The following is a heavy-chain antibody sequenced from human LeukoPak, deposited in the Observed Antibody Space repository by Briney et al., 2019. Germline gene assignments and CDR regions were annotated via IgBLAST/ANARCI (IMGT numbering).Heavy chain of an antibody. J-gene: IGHJ6*03. CDR2: IYTSGST. CDR3: AKYSSPAGYYYYMDV. D-gene: IGHD6-6*01. Sequence: PSQTLSLTCTVSGGSISSGSYYWRWIRQPAGKGLEWIGRIYTSGSTNYNPSLKSRVTISVDTSKNQFSLKLSSVTAADTAVYYCAKYSSPAGYYYYMDVWGKGTTVTVSS. V-gene: IGHV4-61*02. CDR1: GGSISSGSYY.